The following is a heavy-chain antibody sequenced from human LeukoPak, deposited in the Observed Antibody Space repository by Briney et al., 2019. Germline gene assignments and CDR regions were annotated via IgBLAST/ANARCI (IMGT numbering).Heavy chain of an antibody. CDR2: INHSGST. D-gene: IGHD3-16*01. V-gene: IGHV4-34*01. CDR1: GGSFSDYH. Sequence: SETLSLTCAVYGGSFSDYHWSWIRQPPGKGLEWIGEINHSGSTNYNPSLKSRVTISVDTSKNQFSLKLSSVTAADTAVYYCAREGYYDYVWGSYSRANWFDPWGQGTLVTVSS. CDR3: AREGYYDYVWGSYSRANWFDP. J-gene: IGHJ5*02.